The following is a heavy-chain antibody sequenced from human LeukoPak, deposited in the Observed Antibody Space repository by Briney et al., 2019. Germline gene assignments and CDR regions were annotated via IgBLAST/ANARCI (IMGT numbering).Heavy chain of an antibody. D-gene: IGHD6-19*01. V-gene: IGHV1-2*02. CDR1: GYTFTGYC. CDR2: INPNSGGT. CDR3: ARAVAGTGELGE. Sequence: VASVKVSCKTSGYTFTGYCLHWVRQAPGQGLEWMGWINPNSGGTNYAQKFQGRVTMTRDTSISTAYMELSRLRSDDTAVYYCARAVAGTGELGEWGQGPLVTVSS. J-gene: IGHJ4*02.